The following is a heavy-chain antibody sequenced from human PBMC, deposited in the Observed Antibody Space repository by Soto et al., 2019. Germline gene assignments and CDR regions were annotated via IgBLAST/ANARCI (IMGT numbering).Heavy chain of an antibody. Sequence: SETLSLTCTVSGASTINYYWSWSRQSPGKGLEWIGYIYYTGSTNYNPSLKGRVTISINTSQNQLSLRLGSVTAADTAVYHRARHASMVRLGVDVFDIWGQGTIVTVSS. CDR2: IYYTGST. D-gene: IGHD3-10*01. J-gene: IGHJ3*02. CDR1: GASTINYY. V-gene: IGHV4-59*01. CDR3: ARHASMVRLGVDVFDI.